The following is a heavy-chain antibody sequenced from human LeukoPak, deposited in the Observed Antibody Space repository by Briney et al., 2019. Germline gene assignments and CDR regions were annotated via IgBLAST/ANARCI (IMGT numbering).Heavy chain of an antibody. CDR1: GYTFTSYD. CDR2: ISAYNGNT. D-gene: IGHD7-27*01. CDR3: ARDLSGDGDYFDY. Sequence: ASVKVSCKASGYTFTSYDINWVRQATGQGLEWMGWISAYNGNTNYAQKLQGRVTMTTDTSTSTAYMDLRSLRSDDTAVYYCARDLSGDGDYFDYWGQGTLVTVSS. J-gene: IGHJ4*02. V-gene: IGHV1-18*01.